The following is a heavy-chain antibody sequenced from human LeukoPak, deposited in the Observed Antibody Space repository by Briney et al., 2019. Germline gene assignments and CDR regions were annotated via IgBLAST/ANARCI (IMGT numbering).Heavy chain of an antibody. D-gene: IGHD3-22*01. V-gene: IGHV4-61*02. CDR2: IYPSGSA. J-gene: IGHJ5*02. Sequence: SETLSLTCTVSGASISSGNYYWTWVRQPAGKGLKWIGRIYPSGSANYNPSLKSRVAMSVDTSNNQFSLKLSSVTAADTAVYYCARGRYYYDTSGYVVWLDPWGQGTLVTVSS. CDR3: ARGRYYYDTSGYVVWLDP. CDR1: GASISSGNYY.